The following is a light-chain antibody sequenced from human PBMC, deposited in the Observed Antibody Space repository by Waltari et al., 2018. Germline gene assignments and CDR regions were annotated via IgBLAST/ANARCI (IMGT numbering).Light chain of an antibody. CDR3: QSYASTTQV. CDR2: DDN. V-gene: IGLV6-57*03. J-gene: IGLJ1*01. CDR1: TGSIVNPH. Sequence: FVLTHPHSVSGSPGETVIISCTRSTGSIVNPHVQWYQQRPGTATTTLIYDDNLRASGVLGRFSGPIAGSPNSASLTVSGLKSEDEADYFCQSYASTTQVFGTGTKVTVL.